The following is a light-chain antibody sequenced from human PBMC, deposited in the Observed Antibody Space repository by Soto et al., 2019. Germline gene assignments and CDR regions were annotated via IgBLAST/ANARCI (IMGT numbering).Light chain of an antibody. Sequence: EIVLTQSPGTLSLSPGERATLSCRASHSVSSSYLAWYQQKPGQAPSLLIYGASNRATGIPDRFSGSGSGTDFTLTISRLEPEDFAVYYCQQYDSSPRTVGQGTKVDIK. V-gene: IGKV3-20*01. CDR1: HSVSSSY. J-gene: IGKJ1*01. CDR3: QQYDSSPRT. CDR2: GAS.